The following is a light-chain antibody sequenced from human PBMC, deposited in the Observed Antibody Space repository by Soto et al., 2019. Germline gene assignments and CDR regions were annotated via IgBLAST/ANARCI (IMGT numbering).Light chain of an antibody. CDR2: EGR. CDR1: SSDIGSYNL. J-gene: IGLJ2*01. Sequence: QSALTQPASVSGSPGQSITFSCTGTSSDIGSYNLVSWYQQHPGKAPKLMIYEGRKRPSGVSNRFSGSKSGNTASMTISGRQAEDEADYYCCSYATGSTVVFGGGTKLTVL. V-gene: IGLV2-23*01. CDR3: CSYATGSTVV.